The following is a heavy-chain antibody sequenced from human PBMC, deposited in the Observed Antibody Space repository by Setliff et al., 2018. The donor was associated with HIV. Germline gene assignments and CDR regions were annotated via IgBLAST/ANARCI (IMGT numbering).Heavy chain of an antibody. D-gene: IGHD5-18*01. CDR1: GGSISISTYY. J-gene: IGHJ4*02. V-gene: IGHV4-39*01. CDR3: ARRDGYSYGFYFDY. Sequence: SETLSLTCTVSGGSISISTYYWGWIRQSPGKGLEWIGTIYYSGSTYYNPSLKSRLTISVDTSKNQFSLKLSSVTAADTAVYYCARRDGYSYGFYFDYWGQGTLVTVSS. CDR2: IYYSGST.